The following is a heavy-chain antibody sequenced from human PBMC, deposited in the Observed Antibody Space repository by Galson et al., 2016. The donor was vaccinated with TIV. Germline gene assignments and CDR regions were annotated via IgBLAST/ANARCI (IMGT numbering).Heavy chain of an antibody. D-gene: IGHD4-17*01. CDR3: ARDPRIYGDYLLAYFDY. V-gene: IGHV3-30*03. Sequence: SLRLSCAASGFTFSSYGMHWVHQAPGKGLEWVAVTLYDGTKKFYADSVKGRFAISKDNSKNTVSLEMNSLRLEDTAVYYCARDPRIYGDYLLAYFDYWGQGTLLTVSS. J-gene: IGHJ4*02. CDR2: TLYDGTKK. CDR1: GFTFSSYG.